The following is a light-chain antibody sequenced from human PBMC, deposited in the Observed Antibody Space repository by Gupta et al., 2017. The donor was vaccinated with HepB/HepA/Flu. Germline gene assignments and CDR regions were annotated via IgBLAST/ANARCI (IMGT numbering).Light chain of an antibody. CDR3: LQLTSYPHT. Sequence: DIQLTQSPSFLSASVGDRVTITCRASQGISSYLAWYQQKPGKAPKLLIYAASTLQSGVPSRFSGSGSGTEFTLTISSLQPEDFATYYCLQLTSYPHTFGHGTKVDIK. CDR2: AAS. J-gene: IGKJ3*01. V-gene: IGKV1-9*01. CDR1: QGISSY.